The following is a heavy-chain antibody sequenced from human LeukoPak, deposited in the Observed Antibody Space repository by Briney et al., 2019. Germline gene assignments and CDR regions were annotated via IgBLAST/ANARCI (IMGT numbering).Heavy chain of an antibody. Sequence: GRSLRLSCAASGFTFSSYEMNWVRQAPGKGLEWVANIKQDGSEKYYVDSVKGRFTISRDNAKNSLYLQMNSLRAEDTAVYYCARGRAAAGNPPYYYYMDVWGKGTTVTVSS. D-gene: IGHD6-13*01. CDR3: ARGRAAAGNPPYYYYMDV. CDR1: GFTFSSYE. V-gene: IGHV3-7*01. CDR2: IKQDGSEK. J-gene: IGHJ6*03.